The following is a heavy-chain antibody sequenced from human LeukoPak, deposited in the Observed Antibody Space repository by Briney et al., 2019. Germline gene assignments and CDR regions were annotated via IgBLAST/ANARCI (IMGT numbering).Heavy chain of an antibody. V-gene: IGHV3-7*01. Sequence: GGSLRLSCAASGFTINRSWMSWVRQAPGKGPEWVANINQDGSEKYYVDSVKGRFTISRDNAKNSLYLQMNSLRDEDTAVYYCARDENRGQGTLVTVSS. D-gene: IGHD1-14*01. CDR2: INQDGSEK. J-gene: IGHJ4*02. CDR1: GFTINRSW. CDR3: ARDEN.